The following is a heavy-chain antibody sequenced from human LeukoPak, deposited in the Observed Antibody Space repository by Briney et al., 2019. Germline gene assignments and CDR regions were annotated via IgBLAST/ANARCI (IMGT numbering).Heavy chain of an antibody. Sequence: GGSLRLSCAASGFTFSSYRMNWVRQAPGKGLEWVSSISSSSSYIYYADSVKGRFPISRDNAKNSLYLQMNSLRAEDTAVYYCARGYSSGWPPAYCGQGRLVTV. CDR1: GFTFSSYR. CDR3: ARGYSSGWPPAY. V-gene: IGHV3-21*01. J-gene: IGHJ4*02. D-gene: IGHD6-19*01. CDR2: ISSSSSYI.